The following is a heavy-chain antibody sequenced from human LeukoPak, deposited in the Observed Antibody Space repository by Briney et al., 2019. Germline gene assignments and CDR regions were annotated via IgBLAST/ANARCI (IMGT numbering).Heavy chain of an antibody. V-gene: IGHV4-4*02. D-gene: IGHD3-9*01. CDR2: IHHSGST. J-gene: IGHJ4*02. Sequence: SGSLSLTCSVSDGSISSSNWCSLVRPPPGKGLEWIGEIHHSGSTNYNPSLKSRVTMSADKSKNQFYLKVSSVTAADTAVYFCARRRIDWLFDYWGQGTLVTVSS. CDR3: ARRRIDWLFDY. CDR1: DGSISSSNW.